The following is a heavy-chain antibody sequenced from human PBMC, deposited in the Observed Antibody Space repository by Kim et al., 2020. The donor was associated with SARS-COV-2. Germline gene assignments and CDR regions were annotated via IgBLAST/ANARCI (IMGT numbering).Heavy chain of an antibody. D-gene: IGHD5-18*01. V-gene: IGHV1-69*04. Sequence: SVKVSCKASGGTFSSYAISWVRQAPGQGLEWMGRIIPILGIANYAQKFQGRVTITADKSTSTAYMELSSLRSEDTAVYYCARGGYSYGGDSWFDPWGQGTLVTVSS. CDR1: GGTFSSYA. CDR3: ARGGYSYGGDSWFDP. CDR2: IIPILGIA. J-gene: IGHJ5*02.